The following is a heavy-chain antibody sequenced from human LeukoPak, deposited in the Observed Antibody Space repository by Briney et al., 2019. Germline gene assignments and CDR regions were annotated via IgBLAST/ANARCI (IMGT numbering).Heavy chain of an antibody. Sequence: SETLSLTCTVSGGSISSSSHYWAWIRQSPGTGLEWIGSIYYSGSTYYNPSLKSRVTISVDTSKNQFSLKLSSVTAADTAVYYCARVLNSRITMIVGTIGYWGQGTLVTVSS. CDR2: IYYSGST. CDR3: ARVLNSRITMIVGTIGY. CDR1: GGSISSSSHY. V-gene: IGHV4-39*07. D-gene: IGHD3-22*01. J-gene: IGHJ4*02.